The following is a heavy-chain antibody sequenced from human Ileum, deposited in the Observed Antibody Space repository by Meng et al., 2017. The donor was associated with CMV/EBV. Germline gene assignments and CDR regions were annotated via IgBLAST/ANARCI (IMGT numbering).Heavy chain of an antibody. V-gene: IGHV3-7*01. CDR2: INPNANAN. D-gene: IGHD1-1*01. J-gene: IGHJ4*02. CDR3: ARIFCTTTDCYYDY. CDR1: GFTFSNYW. Sequence: GESPKIPCAPPGFTFSNYWMSWVRQAPGEGLEWVANINPNANANYYVDSVKGRFTMSRDNAKNSLFLQMASLRAEDTAVYYCARIFCTTTDCYYDYWGRGTLVTVSS.